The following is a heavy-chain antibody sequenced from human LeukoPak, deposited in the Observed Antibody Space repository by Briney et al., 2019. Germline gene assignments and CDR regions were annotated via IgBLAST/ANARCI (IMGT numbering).Heavy chain of an antibody. Sequence: SVTVSFKASGGTFISYAISWVRQAPGQGLEWMGGIIPIFGTANYAQKFQGRVTITADESTSTAYMELSSLRSEDTAVYYCARDRRYCSSTSCYFYWFDPWGQGTLVTVSS. J-gene: IGHJ5*02. CDR2: IIPIFGTA. CDR1: GGTFISYA. D-gene: IGHD2-2*01. CDR3: ARDRRYCSSTSCYFYWFDP. V-gene: IGHV1-69*01.